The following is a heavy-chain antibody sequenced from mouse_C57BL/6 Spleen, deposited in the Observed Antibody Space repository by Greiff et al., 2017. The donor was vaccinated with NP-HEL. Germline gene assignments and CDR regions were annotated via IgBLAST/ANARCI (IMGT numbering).Heavy chain of an antibody. D-gene: IGHD1-1*01. V-gene: IGHV1-22*01. CDR1: GYTFTDYN. J-gene: IGHJ1*03. CDR3: ARVGSSYGYFDV. CDR2: INPNNGGT. Sequence: VQLQQSGPELVKPGASVKMSCKASGYTFTDYNMHWVKQSHGKSLEWIGYINPNNGGTSYNQKFKGKVTLTVNKSSSTAYMELRSLTSEDSAVYYCARVGSSYGYFDVWGTGTTVTVSS.